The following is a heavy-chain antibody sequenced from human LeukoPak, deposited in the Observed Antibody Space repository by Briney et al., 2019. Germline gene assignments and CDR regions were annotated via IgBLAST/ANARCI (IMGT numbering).Heavy chain of an antibody. V-gene: IGHV3-9*01. CDR1: GFTFGDFA. CDR2: FCWDSGSI. CDR3: AKATSPLWQQLPTGGYYFDY. Sequence: SLRLSFAASGFTFGDFAMHWVREAPGEGLGWVLGFCWDSGSIGYADSVKGRFTISRDNAKNSLYLQMNSLRAEDTALYYCAKATSPLWQQLPTGGYYFDYWGQGTLVTVSS. J-gene: IGHJ4*02. D-gene: IGHD6-13*01.